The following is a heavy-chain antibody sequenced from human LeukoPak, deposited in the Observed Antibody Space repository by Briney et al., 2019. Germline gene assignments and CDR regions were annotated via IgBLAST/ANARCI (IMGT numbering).Heavy chain of an antibody. J-gene: IGHJ5*02. CDR2: ISAYNGNT. D-gene: IGHD6-13*01. CDR3: ARVVAAAGTFRGWFDP. CDR1: GYTFTGYY. V-gene: IGHV1-18*04. Sequence: ASVKVSCKASGYTFTGYYMHWVRQAPGQGLEWMGWISAYNGNTNYAQKLQGRVTMTTDTSTSTAYMELRSLRSDDTAVYYCARVVAAAGTFRGWFDPWGQGTLVTVSS.